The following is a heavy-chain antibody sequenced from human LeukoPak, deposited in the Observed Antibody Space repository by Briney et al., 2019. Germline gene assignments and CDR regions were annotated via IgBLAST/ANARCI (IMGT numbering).Heavy chain of an antibody. CDR1: GFDFSSNW. CDR2: IKGDWIST. Sequence: GGSLRLSCAASGFDFSSNWMHWVRHATVQGLEWVSRIKGDWISTNYADSVKGRFTISRDIAKNTLYLQMNSLRAEDTGVYYCAKDHYWSIDYWGRGTLVTVSS. J-gene: IGHJ4*02. D-gene: IGHD3-3*01. V-gene: IGHV3-74*01. CDR3: AKDHYWSIDY.